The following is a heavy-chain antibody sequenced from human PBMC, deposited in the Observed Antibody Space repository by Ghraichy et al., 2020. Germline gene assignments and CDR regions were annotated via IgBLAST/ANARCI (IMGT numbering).Heavy chain of an antibody. J-gene: IGHJ4*02. CDR3: ARGGYSGYDYAFDY. CDR1: GGSFSDYY. D-gene: IGHD5-12*01. CDR2: INHSGST. V-gene: IGHV4-34*01. Sequence: SETLSLTCAVYGGSFSDYYWSWIRQPPGKGLEWIGEINHSGSTNYNPSLKSRVTISVDTSKNQFSLKLSSVTAADTAVYYCARGGYSGYDYAFDYWGQGTLVTVSS.